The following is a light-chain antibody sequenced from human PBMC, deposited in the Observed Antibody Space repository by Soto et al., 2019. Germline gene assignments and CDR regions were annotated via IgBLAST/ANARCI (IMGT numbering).Light chain of an antibody. Sequence: QSALTQPASVSGSPGQSITISCTGTSSDVGGYNYDSWYQQHPGKAPKLMIYDVSNRPSGVSNRFSGSKSGNTAPLTISGLEAEDEADYYCSSYTSSSTRVFRGGTKVTVL. V-gene: IGLV2-14*01. CDR3: SSYTSSSTRV. CDR2: DVS. J-gene: IGLJ3*02. CDR1: SSDVGGYNY.